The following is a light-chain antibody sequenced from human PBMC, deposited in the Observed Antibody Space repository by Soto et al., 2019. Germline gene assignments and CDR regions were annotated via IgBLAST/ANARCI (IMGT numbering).Light chain of an antibody. Sequence: IVLTQSPATLSLSLGERATLSCRASQSIGSYLAWYQHKLGQPPRLLIYGASNRATGIPDRFSGSGSGTDFTLTISSLQPEDFATYYCQQSYSTPTWTFGQGTKVDIK. J-gene: IGKJ1*01. CDR1: QSIGSY. CDR2: GAS. V-gene: IGKV3-11*01. CDR3: QQSYSTPTWT.